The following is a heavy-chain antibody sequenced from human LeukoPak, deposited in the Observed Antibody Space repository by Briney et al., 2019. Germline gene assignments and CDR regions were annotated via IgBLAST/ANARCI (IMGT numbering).Heavy chain of an antibody. V-gene: IGHV4-30-4*01. CDR3: AREGTTVTTYREI. D-gene: IGHD4-17*01. CDR1: GGSISSGDYY. CDR2: IYYSGST. Sequence: PSETLSLTCTVSGGSISSGDYYWSWIRQPPGKGLEWIGYIYYSGSTYYNPSLKSRVTISVDTSKNQFSLKLSSVTAADTAVYYCAREGTTVTTYREIWGQGTLVTVSS. J-gene: IGHJ4*02.